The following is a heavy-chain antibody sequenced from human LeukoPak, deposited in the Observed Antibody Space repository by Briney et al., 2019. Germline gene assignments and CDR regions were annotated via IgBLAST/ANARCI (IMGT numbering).Heavy chain of an antibody. V-gene: IGHV3-21*01. CDR3: ARDPSGSYYSGVDY. D-gene: IGHD1-26*01. CDR1: GITVSTNY. J-gene: IGHJ4*02. Sequence: PGGSLRLSCAASGITVSTNYMNWVRQAPGKGLEWVSSISSSSSYIYYADSVKGRFTISRDNAKNSLYLQMNSLRAEDTAVYYCARDPSGSYYSGVDYWGQGTLVTVSS. CDR2: ISSSSSYI.